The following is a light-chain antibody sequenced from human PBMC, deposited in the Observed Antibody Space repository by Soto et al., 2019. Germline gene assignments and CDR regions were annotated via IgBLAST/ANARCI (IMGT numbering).Light chain of an antibody. J-gene: IGLJ3*02. CDR1: SSNIGAGHV. Sequence: QSVLTQPPSVSGALGQRVTISCTGSSSNIGAGHVVHWYQQFPGRAPNLLIYGSSNRPSGVPDRFSGSKSGTSASLAITGLQAEDEADYYCQSYDNGLSASVFGGGTKVTVL. CDR2: GSS. CDR3: QSYDNGLSASV. V-gene: IGLV1-40*01.